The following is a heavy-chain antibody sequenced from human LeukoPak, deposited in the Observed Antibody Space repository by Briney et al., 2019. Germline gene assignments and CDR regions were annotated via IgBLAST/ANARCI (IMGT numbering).Heavy chain of an antibody. V-gene: IGHV3-21*01. D-gene: IGHD6-13*01. CDR1: GFTFSSYS. Sequence: GGSLRLSCAASGFTFSSYSMNWVRQAPGKGLEWVSSISRSKDYIFYADSVKGRFTISRDNAKNSLYLQMYSLRAEDTAVYYCARSPSVAAAGISDYWGQGTLVTVSS. CDR2: ISRSKDYI. CDR3: ARSPSVAAAGISDY. J-gene: IGHJ4*02.